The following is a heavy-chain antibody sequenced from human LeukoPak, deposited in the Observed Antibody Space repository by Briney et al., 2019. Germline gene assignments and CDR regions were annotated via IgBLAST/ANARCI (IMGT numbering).Heavy chain of an antibody. Sequence: PGGSLTLSCVGSGFTFSAYDMQWVRQAPGKGLEWVSGTSRSSGAHYTDSVKGRFTISRDNSKDTLYLQMDSLRAEDTAVYYCAQGGYFAFDMWGQGTMVTVSS. D-gene: IGHD2-2*03. J-gene: IGHJ3*02. V-gene: IGHV3-23*01. CDR3: AQGGYFAFDM. CDR1: GFTFSAYD. CDR2: TSRSSGA.